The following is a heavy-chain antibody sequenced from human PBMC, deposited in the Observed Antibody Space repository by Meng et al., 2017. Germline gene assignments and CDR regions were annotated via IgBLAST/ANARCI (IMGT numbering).Heavy chain of an antibody. CDR1: GYTFTSYG. J-gene: IGHJ1*01. D-gene: IGHD2-15*01. CDR3: ARVRVYCSGGSCYRGMYFQH. V-gene: IGHV1-18*01. Sequence: QSGAQVKKPGAPGKVSCKASGYTFTSYGISWVRQAPGQGLEWMGWISAYNGNTNYAQKLQGRVTMTTDTSTSTAYMELRSLRSDDTAVYYCARVRVYCSGGSCYRGMYFQHWGQGTLVTVSS. CDR2: ISAYNGNT.